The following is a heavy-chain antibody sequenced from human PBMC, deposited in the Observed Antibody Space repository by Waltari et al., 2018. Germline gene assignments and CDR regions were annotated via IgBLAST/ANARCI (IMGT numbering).Heavy chain of an antibody. CDR2: TVYRSKWYN. Sequence: QVHLQQSGPGLVKPSQTLSLTCAISGDSVSSNSGAWNWIRQSPSRGLECLVRTVYRSKWYNEYGASVKSRITINPDTSNNHFSLQLNSVTPEDTAVYYCARNYLGAFDIWGQGTMVTVSS. J-gene: IGHJ3*02. CDR1: GDSVSSNSGA. CDR3: ARNYLGAFDI. D-gene: IGHD7-27*01. V-gene: IGHV6-1*01.